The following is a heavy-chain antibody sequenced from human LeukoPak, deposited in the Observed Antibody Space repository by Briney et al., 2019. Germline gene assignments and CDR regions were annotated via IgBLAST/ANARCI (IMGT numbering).Heavy chain of an antibody. Sequence: GGSLRLSCAASGFTFSTYWMTWLRQAPGKGLEWVANIKEDGSDKYYVDSVKGRFTISRDNAKNSLYLQMNSLRAEDTAVYFCARDSGWFRFDYWGQGTLVTVSS. CDR2: IKEDGSDK. CDR3: ARDSGWFRFDY. V-gene: IGHV3-7*03. D-gene: IGHD6-13*01. CDR1: GFTFSTYW. J-gene: IGHJ4*02.